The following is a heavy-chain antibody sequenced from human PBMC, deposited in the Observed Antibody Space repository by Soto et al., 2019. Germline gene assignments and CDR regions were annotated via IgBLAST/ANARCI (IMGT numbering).Heavy chain of an antibody. CDR1: GLDVSRGGSY. V-gene: IGHV4-31*03. D-gene: IGHD1-26*01. CDR3: ARSVVGAQSQTDN. CDR2: IYYTGET. Sequence: QVQLQESGPSLVRPSQTLSLTCSVPGLDVSRGGSYWGWIRQLPGKGLEWLGYIYYTGETFFNPPLENRLSISTDTSKNQFSLKLRSVTAADTAVYYCARSVVGAQSQTDNWGQGTLVTVSS. J-gene: IGHJ4*02.